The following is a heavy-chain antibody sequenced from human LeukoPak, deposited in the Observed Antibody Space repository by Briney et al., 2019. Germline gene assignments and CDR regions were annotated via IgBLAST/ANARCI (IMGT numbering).Heavy chain of an antibody. D-gene: IGHD6-13*01. CDR1: GFTFRSYA. CDR2: ISGSGGST. V-gene: IGHV3-23*01. CDR3: AKWHSSSGYNWFDP. Sequence: GGALRLSCAASGFTFRSYAMSWVRQAPGKGLEWVSAISGSGGSTYYADSVKGRFTISRDNSKNTLYLQMNSLRAEDTAVYYCAKWHSSSGYNWFDPWGQGTLVTVSS. J-gene: IGHJ5*02.